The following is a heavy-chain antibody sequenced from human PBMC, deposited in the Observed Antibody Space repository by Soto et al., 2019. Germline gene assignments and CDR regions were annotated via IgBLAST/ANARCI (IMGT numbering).Heavy chain of an antibody. CDR2: IDNGGTT. V-gene: IGHV3-23*01. D-gene: IGHD1-20*01. Sequence: GGSLRLSCAVSGLSFSAHDMTWVRQTPGKGLEWVSTIDNGGTTFYADSVKGRFTISRDNSKNTLYLQMNGLKVEDTAVYYCARATYNWNHEYWGQGAQVTVSS. CDR3: ARATYNWNHEY. CDR1: GLSFSAHD. J-gene: IGHJ4*02.